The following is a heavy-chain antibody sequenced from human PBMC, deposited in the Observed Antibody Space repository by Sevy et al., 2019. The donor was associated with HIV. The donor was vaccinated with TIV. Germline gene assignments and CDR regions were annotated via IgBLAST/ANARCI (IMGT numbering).Heavy chain of an antibody. J-gene: IGHJ5*02. CDR3: ARGGGIAAAAIESWFDP. V-gene: IGHV4-34*01. Sequence: SETLSLTCAVYGGSLGDNYWSWIRQPPGKGLEWLGEINHSGITNYNPSLKSRVTISVDTSKKQFSLKVKSVTTADTAIYYCARGGGIAAAAIESWFDPWGQGTLVTVSS. D-gene: IGHD6-13*01. CDR1: GGSLGDNY. CDR2: INHSGIT.